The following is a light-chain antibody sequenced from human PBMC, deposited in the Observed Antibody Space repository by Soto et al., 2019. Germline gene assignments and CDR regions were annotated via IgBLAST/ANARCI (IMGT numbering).Light chain of an antibody. J-gene: IGLJ2*01. CDR1: SGHSNYV. Sequence: QSVLTQSPSASASLGASVKLTCTLSSGHSNYVIAWHQQQPEKGPRYLMKLNSDGRHSKGDGIPDRFSGSSSGAERYLTISSLQSEDEADYYCQTWGAGIQVFGGGTKLTVL. CDR3: QTWGAGIQV. V-gene: IGLV4-69*01. CDR2: LNSDGRH.